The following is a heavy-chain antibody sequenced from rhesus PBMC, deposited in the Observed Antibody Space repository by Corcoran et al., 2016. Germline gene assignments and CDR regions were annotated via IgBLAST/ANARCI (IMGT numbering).Heavy chain of an antibody. D-gene: IGHD4-29*01. Sequence: QVQLQESGPGLVKPSETLSLTCAVSGGSISSSSFYWSWIRPAPGKGLEWIGYISYSGSTSYNPSLKSRVTISRDTSKNQFSLKLSSVTAADTAVYYCARDWRGRHGSSSYPNPWGQGVLVTVSS. J-gene: IGHJ4*01. V-gene: IGHV4-122*02. CDR2: ISYSGST. CDR3: ARDWRGRHGSSSYPNP. CDR1: GGSISSSSFY.